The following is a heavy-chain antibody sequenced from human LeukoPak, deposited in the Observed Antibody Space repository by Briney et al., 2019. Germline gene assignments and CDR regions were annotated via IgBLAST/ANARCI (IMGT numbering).Heavy chain of an antibody. Sequence: PGGSLRLSCAASGFTFSSYAMSWVRQAPGKGLEWVSAISGSGGSTYYADSVKGRFTISRDNSKNTLYLQMNSLRAEDTAVYYRASDSSGWYHDFDYWGQGTLVTVSS. CDR2: ISGSGGST. J-gene: IGHJ4*02. D-gene: IGHD6-19*01. CDR3: ASDSSGWYHDFDY. CDR1: GFTFSSYA. V-gene: IGHV3-23*01.